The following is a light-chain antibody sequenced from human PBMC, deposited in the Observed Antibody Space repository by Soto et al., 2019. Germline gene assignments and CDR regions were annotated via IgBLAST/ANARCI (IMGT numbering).Light chain of an antibody. CDR2: AAS. CDR3: QQSYSTPLT. J-gene: IGKJ4*01. V-gene: IGKV1-39*01. CDR1: QNISNY. Sequence: DIQMTQSPSSLSASIGDRVTITYRASQNISNYLNWYQQKPGKAPKLLIYAASSLQSGVPSRFSGSGSGTDFTLTISSLQPEDFATYYCQQSYSTPLTFGGGTKVEIK.